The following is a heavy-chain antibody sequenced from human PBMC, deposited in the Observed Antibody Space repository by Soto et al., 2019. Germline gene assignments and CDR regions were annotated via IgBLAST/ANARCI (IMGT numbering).Heavy chain of an antibody. D-gene: IGHD6-25*01. V-gene: IGHV4-31*03. CDR1: GGSISSGNYY. J-gene: IGHJ6*02. CDR3: ARNFWSSGPRLDV. Sequence: QVQLQESGPGLVKPSQTLSLTCTVSGGSISSGNYYWTWIRQHPGKGLEWIGYIYYSGTAYYNPSLKSRLTLSVDTSKNQFSLKLSSVTAADTAVYYCARNFWSSGPRLDVWGQGTTVIVSS. CDR2: IYYSGTA.